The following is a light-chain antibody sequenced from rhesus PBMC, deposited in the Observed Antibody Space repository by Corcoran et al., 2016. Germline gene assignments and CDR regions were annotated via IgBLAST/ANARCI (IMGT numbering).Light chain of an antibody. Sequence: DIQMTQSPSSLSASVGDTVTITCRASQGIRNNLAWYQQKPGKVPKLLIYYASTLQSGVPSRFSGIGSGTASTLTISSLQPEDFATYYCQHGYGTPFTFGPGTKLYIK. V-gene: IGKV1S15*01. CDR1: QGIRNN. CDR2: YAS. CDR3: QHGYGTPFT. J-gene: IGKJ3*01.